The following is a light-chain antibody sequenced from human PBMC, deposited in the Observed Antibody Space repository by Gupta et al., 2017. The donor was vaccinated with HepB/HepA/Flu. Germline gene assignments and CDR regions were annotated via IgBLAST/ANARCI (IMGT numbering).Light chain of an antibody. Sequence: QSALTQPRSVSGSPGQSVTISCTGTSSDVGGYNYVSCYQQHPGKAPKLMIYDVSKRPSGVPDRFSGSKSGNTASLTISGLQAEDEAEYYCCSYAGSSHVVFGGGTKLTVL. CDR3: CSYAGSSHVV. V-gene: IGLV2-11*01. CDR2: DVS. CDR1: SSDVGGYNY. J-gene: IGLJ2*01.